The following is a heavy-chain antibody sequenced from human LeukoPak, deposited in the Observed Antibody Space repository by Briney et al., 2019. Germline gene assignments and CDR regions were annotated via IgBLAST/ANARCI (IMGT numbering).Heavy chain of an antibody. J-gene: IGHJ4*02. D-gene: IGHD3-22*01. CDR2: IYSGGST. CDR3: AINRNYYDSSGYREVDY. V-gene: IGHV3-53*01. CDR1: GFTVSSNY. Sequence: GGSLRLSCAASGFTVSSNYMSWVRQAPGRGLEWVSVIYSGGSTYYADSVKGRFTISRDNSKNTLYLQMNSLRAEDTAVYYCAINRNYYDSSGYREVDYWGQGTLVTVSS.